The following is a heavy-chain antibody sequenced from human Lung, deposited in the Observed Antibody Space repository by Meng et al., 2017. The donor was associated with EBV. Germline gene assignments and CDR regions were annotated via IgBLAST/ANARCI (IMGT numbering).Heavy chain of an antibody. CDR2: LIPMSGAP. D-gene: IGHD3-10*01. CDR1: RGTFSSDA. Sequence: QVQLVQSGDDVKKPGSSVKVSCKTSRGTFSSDAISWVRQAPGQGLEWMGGLIPMSGAPNYAQKFQGRVTITADESTSTHYMDLSSLRSEDTAVYYCASESGRGYTPDYWGQGTLVTVSS. V-gene: IGHV1-69*01. CDR3: ASESGRGYTPDY. J-gene: IGHJ4*02.